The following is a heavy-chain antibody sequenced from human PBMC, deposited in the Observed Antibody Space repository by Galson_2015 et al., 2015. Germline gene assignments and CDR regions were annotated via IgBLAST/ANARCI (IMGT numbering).Heavy chain of an antibody. CDR3: TAAAGTHYYYGMDV. CDR1: GDSVSSNSAA. D-gene: IGHD6-13*01. J-gene: IGHJ6*02. V-gene: IGHV6-1*01. Sequence: CAISGDSVSSNSAAWNWIRQSPSRGLEWLGRTYYRSKWYNDYAVSVKSRITINPDTSKNQFSLKLSSVTAADTAVYYCTAAAGTHYYYGMDVWGQGTTVTVSS. CDR2: TYYRSKWYN.